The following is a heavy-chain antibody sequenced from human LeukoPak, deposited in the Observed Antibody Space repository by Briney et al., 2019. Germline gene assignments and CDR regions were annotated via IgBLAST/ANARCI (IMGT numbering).Heavy chain of an antibody. CDR1: GGSFSGYY. Sequence: SETLSLTCAVYGGSFSGYYWSWIRQPPGKGLEWIGEINHSGSTNYNPSLKSRATISVDTSKNQFSLKLSSVTAADTAVYYCARRVPMVRPFDYWGQGTLVTVSS. J-gene: IGHJ4*02. D-gene: IGHD3-10*01. V-gene: IGHV4-34*01. CDR2: INHSGST. CDR3: ARRVPMVRPFDY.